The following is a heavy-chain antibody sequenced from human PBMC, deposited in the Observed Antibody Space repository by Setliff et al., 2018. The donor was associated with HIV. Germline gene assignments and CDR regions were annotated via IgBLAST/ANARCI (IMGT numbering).Heavy chain of an antibody. V-gene: IGHV1-69*13. CDR2: ITPISGTA. Sequence: ASVKVSCKASGGTFSSYGISWVRQAPGQGLEWMGGITPISGTANYAQKLQGRVTIAADEFTSTAYMELSSQRSEDTAVYYCVRGGQYYRSTYYYYYMDVWGKGTTVTVSS. CDR1: GGTFSSYG. CDR3: VRGGQYYRSTYYYYYMDV. J-gene: IGHJ6*03. D-gene: IGHD3-16*02.